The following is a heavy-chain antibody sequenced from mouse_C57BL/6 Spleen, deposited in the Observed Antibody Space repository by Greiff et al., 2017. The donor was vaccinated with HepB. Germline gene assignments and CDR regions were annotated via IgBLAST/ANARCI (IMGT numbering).Heavy chain of an antibody. D-gene: IGHD2-4*01. CDR3: ARPNLLRSTLSY. V-gene: IGHV5-17*01. Sequence: EVKLEESGGGLVKPGGSLKLSCAVSGFTFSDYGMHWVRQAPEKGLVWVAYISSGSSTIYYADTVKGRFTISRDNAKNTLFLQMTSLRSEDTTMYYCARPNLLRSTLSYWGQGTTLTVSS. J-gene: IGHJ2*01. CDR2: ISSGSSTI. CDR1: GFTFSDYG.